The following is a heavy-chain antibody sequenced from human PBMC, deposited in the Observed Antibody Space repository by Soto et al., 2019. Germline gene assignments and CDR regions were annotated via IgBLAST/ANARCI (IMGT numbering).Heavy chain of an antibody. D-gene: IGHD2-15*01. CDR2: IYYSGST. Sequence: QVQLQESGPGLVKPSQTLSLTCTVSGGSISSGGYYWSWIRQHPGKGLEWIGYIYYSGSTYYNPSIKSRVTISVDTSKNQFSLKLSSVTAADTAVYYCARASYCSGGSCYSNDAFDIWGQGTMVTVSS. V-gene: IGHV4-31*03. CDR3: ARASYCSGGSCYSNDAFDI. J-gene: IGHJ3*02. CDR1: GGSISSGGYY.